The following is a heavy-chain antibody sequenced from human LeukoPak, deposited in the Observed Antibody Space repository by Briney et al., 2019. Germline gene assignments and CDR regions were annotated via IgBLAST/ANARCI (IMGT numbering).Heavy chain of an antibody. CDR2: ISSSSSYI. CDR1: GFTFSSYS. V-gene: IGHV3-21*01. J-gene: IGHJ3*02. D-gene: IGHD2-2*01. Sequence: PGGSLRLSCAASGFTFSSYSMNWVRQAPGKGLEWVSSISSSSSYIYYADSVKGRFTISRDNAKNSLYLQMNSLRAEDTAVYYCARDTSRYGPFCAFDIWGKGPMVTVSS. CDR3: ARDTSRYGPFCAFDI.